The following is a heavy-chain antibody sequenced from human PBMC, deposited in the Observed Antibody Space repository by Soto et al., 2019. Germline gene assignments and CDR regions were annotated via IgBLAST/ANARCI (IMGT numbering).Heavy chain of an antibody. D-gene: IGHD1-1*01. CDR3: TRQTYKYKGGYYYGMDV. CDR1: GETFSGSA. Sequence: GWSMRLSCAASGETFSGSAVDWVRKASGKGLEWVGRIRSKANSYATAYAASVKGRFTISRDDSKNTAYLQMNSLKTEDTAVYYCTRQTYKYKGGYYYGMDVWGQGTTVTVSS. CDR2: IRSKANSYAT. V-gene: IGHV3-73*01. J-gene: IGHJ6*02.